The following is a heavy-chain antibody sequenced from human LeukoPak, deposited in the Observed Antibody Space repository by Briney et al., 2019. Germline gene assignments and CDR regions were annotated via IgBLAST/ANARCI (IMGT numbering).Heavy chain of an antibody. J-gene: IGHJ3*02. CDR1: GFTFSSYS. D-gene: IGHD3-22*01. V-gene: IGHV3-21*01. CDR3: ARDSYYYEAPGI. Sequence: GGSPRLSCAASGFTFSSYSMNWVRQAPGKGLEWVSSISSSSSYIYYADSVKGRSTISRDNAKNSLYLQMNSLRAEDTAVYYCARDSYYYEAPGIWGQGTMVTVSS. CDR2: ISSSSSYI.